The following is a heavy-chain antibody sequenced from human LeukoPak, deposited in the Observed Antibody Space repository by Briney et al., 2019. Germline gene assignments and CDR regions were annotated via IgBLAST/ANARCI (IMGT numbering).Heavy chain of an antibody. CDR2: ISGSGGST. Sequence: PGGSLRLSCAASGFSFSDYYMSWIRQAPGKGLEWVSAISGSGGSTYYADSVKGRFTISRDNSKSTLYLQMNSLRAEDTAVYYCAKDLTRYNRNDADDAFDIWGQGTIVTVSS. V-gene: IGHV3-23*01. J-gene: IGHJ3*02. CDR1: GFSFSDYY. D-gene: IGHD1-1*01. CDR3: AKDLTRYNRNDADDAFDI.